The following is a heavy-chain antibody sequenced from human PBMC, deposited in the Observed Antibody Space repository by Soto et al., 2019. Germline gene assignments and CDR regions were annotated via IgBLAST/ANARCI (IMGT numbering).Heavy chain of an antibody. D-gene: IGHD3-3*01. CDR3: ATLPIFGVFTDF. J-gene: IGHJ6*02. Sequence: GGSLRLSCVGSEFTFSNYEMNWVRQAPGKGLEWVSYISCTGSTIYYADSVRGRFTISRDNARNSLYLQMSSLRAEDTAVYYCATLPIFGVFTDFWGQGTTVTVSS. CDR2: ISCTGSTI. V-gene: IGHV3-48*03. CDR1: EFTFSNYE.